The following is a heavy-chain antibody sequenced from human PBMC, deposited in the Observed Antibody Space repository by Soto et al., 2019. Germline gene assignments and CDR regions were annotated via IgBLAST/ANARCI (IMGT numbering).Heavy chain of an antibody. V-gene: IGHV3-48*02. CDR1: GFTFSTRG. J-gene: IGHJ5*02. CDR2: ISSDSSTI. D-gene: IGHD1-1*01. Sequence: PSGTLRLTCATSGFTFSTRGRTWIRQAQGKGQEWVSCISSDSSTIYYADSVKGRFTISRDNAKNSLYLQMNSLRDEDTAVYYCAREWNPLNWFDPWGQGTLVTVSS. CDR3: AREWNPLNWFDP.